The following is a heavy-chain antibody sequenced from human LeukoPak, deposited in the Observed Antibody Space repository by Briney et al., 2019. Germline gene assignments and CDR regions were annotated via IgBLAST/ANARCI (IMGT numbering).Heavy chain of an antibody. CDR3: AIRDNPVFDY. J-gene: IGHJ4*02. D-gene: IGHD1-14*01. V-gene: IGHV4-34*01. Sequence: PSETLSLTCAVYGGSSSGYYWSWIRQPPGKGLEWIGEINHSGSTNYNPSLKSRVTISVDTSKNQFSLKLSSVTAADTAVYYCAIRDNPVFDYWGQGTLVTVSS. CDR1: GGSSSGYY. CDR2: INHSGST.